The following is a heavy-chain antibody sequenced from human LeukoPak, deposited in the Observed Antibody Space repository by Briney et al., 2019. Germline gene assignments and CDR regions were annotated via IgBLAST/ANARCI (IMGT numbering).Heavy chain of an antibody. D-gene: IGHD6-19*01. CDR1: GGSISSYY. CDR2: IYTSGST. Sequence: SETLSLTCTVSGGSISSYYWSWIRQPAGKGLEWIGRIYTSGSTNANPSLKSRVTMSVDTSENQFSLKRSSVTAADTAVYYCARDNPPQYNSGWFAYWGQGTLVTVSS. V-gene: IGHV4-4*07. J-gene: IGHJ4*02. CDR3: ARDNPPQYNSGWFAY.